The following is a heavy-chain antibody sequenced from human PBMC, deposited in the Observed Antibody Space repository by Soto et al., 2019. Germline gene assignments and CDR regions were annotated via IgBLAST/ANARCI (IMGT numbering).Heavy chain of an antibody. CDR3: ARGSGYSSSWYRGYFDY. CDR2: INHSGST. Sequence: NPSETLSLTCAVYGGSFSGYYWSWIRQPPGKGLEWIGEINHSGSTNYNPSLKSRVTISVDTSKNQFSLKLSSVTAADTAVYYCARGSGYSSSWYRGYFDYWGQGTLVTVSS. D-gene: IGHD6-13*01. V-gene: IGHV4-34*01. CDR1: GGSFSGYY. J-gene: IGHJ4*02.